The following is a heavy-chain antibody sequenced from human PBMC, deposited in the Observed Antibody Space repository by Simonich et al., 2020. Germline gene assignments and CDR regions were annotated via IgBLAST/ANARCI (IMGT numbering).Heavy chain of an antibody. CDR1: GFTFSSYS. J-gene: IGHJ6*02. V-gene: IGHV3-21*01. CDR3: ARWIAVAGTGAYGMDV. D-gene: IGHD6-19*01. Sequence: EVQLVESGGGLVKPGGSLRLSCAASGFTFSSYSMNWVRQAPGQGLEWFSSFSSSKSYIYYADSVKGRFTISRDNAKNSLYLQMISLRAENTAVYYCARWIAVAGTGAYGMDVWGQGTTVTVSS. CDR2: FSSSKSYI.